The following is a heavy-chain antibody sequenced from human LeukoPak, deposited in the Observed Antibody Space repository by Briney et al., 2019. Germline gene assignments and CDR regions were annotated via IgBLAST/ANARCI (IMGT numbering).Heavy chain of an antibody. V-gene: IGHV3-74*01. CDR3: VRDSRVGAVFDY. CDR2: INSDGSST. Sequence: PGGSLRLSCAASGFTFSSYWMHWVRQAPGKGLVWVSRINSDGSSTSYADSVKGRFTISRDNAKNTLYLQMNSLRAEDTAVYYCVRDSRVGAVFDYWGQGTLVTVSS. D-gene: IGHD1-26*01. CDR1: GFTFSSYW. J-gene: IGHJ4*02.